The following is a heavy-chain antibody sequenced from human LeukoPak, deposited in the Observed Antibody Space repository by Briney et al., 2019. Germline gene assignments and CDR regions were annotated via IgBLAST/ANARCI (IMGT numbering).Heavy chain of an antibody. CDR1: GFTFSSYA. D-gene: IGHD3-9*01. V-gene: IGHV3-23*01. Sequence: GGSLRLSCAASGFTFSSYAMSWVRQAPGKGLEWVSAISGSGGSTYYADSVKGRFITSRDNSKNALYLQMNSLRAEDTAVYYCATDYDVLTGYYSDVGYWGQGTLVTVSS. CDR3: ATDYDVLTGYYSDVGY. CDR2: ISGSGGST. J-gene: IGHJ4*02.